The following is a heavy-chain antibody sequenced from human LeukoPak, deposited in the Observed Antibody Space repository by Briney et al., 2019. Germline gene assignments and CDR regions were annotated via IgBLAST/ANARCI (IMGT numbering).Heavy chain of an antibody. J-gene: IGHJ5*01. CDR1: GFPFRRYA. Sequence: GGSLRLSYTASGFPFRRYAMTWVRQAPGKGLQWVSAISGNGTTFYADFVKGRFIVSRDNSKNTLYLQIDSLTTEDTATYFCSKEGAPPMIPFDFWGQGSLVVVS. CDR3: SKEGAPPMIPFDF. V-gene: IGHV3-23*01. D-gene: IGHD3-16*01. CDR2: ISGNGTT.